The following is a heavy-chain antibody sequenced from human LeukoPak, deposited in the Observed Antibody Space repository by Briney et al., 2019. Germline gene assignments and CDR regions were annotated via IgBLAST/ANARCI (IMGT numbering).Heavy chain of an antibody. CDR3: AREGGS. V-gene: IGHV4-38-2*02. CDR1: GYSISSGYY. Sequence: SETLSLTCTVSGYSISSGYYWGWIRQPPGKGLEWIGSIYHSGSTYYNPSLKSRVTISVGTSKNQFSLKLSSVTAADTAVYYCAREGGSWGQGTLVTVSS. D-gene: IGHD3-16*01. J-gene: IGHJ4*02. CDR2: IYHSGST.